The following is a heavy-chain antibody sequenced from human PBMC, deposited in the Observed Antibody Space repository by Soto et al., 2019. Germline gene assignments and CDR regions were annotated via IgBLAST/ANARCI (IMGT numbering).Heavy chain of an antibody. D-gene: IGHD5-12*01. V-gene: IGHV3-11*05. CDR2: ISSSSSYT. CDR1: GFTFSDYY. Sequence: GGSLRLSCAASGFTFSDYYMSWIRQAPGKGLEWVSYISSSSSYTNYADSVKGRFTISRDNAKNSLYLQMNSLRAEDTALYYCARDHRRYSGYDYVDYWGQGTLVTVSS. J-gene: IGHJ4*02. CDR3: ARDHRRYSGYDYVDY.